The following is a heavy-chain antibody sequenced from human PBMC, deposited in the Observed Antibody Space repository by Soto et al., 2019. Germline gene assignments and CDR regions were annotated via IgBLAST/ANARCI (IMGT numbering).Heavy chain of an antibody. CDR2: IYHSGST. D-gene: IGHD3-10*01. Sequence: QVQLQESGPGLVKPSGTLSLTCAVSGGSISSSNWWSWVRQPPGKGLEWIGEIYHSGSTNYNPSLKSRVTISVDKSKNRLSLKLSSVTAADTAMYYCARVPPTLRRLTMVRGVRKNWFDPWGQGTLVTVSS. J-gene: IGHJ5*02. CDR3: ARVPPTLRRLTMVRGVRKNWFDP. V-gene: IGHV4-4*02. CDR1: GGSISSSNW.